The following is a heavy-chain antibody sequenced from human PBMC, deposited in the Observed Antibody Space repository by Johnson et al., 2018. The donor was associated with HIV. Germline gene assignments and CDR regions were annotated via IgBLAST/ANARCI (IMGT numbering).Heavy chain of an antibody. J-gene: IGHJ3*02. D-gene: IGHD3-22*01. Sequence: QVQLVESGGGLVQPGRSLRLSCAASGFSFDDYGMHWVRQAPGKGLEWVAVISYDGSNKYYADSVKGRFTISRDNSKNTLYLQMNSLRAEDTAVYYCARVAMIVDAFDIWGQGTMVTVSS. CDR3: ARVAMIVDAFDI. V-gene: IGHV3-30*03. CDR2: ISYDGSNK. CDR1: GFSFDDYG.